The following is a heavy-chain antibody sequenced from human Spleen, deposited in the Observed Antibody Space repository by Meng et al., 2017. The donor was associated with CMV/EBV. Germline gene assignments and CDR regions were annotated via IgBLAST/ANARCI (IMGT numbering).Heavy chain of an antibody. CDR3: ARAIVVVPAATIGWFDP. J-gene: IGHJ5*02. Sequence: SVKVSCKASGGTFSSYTISWVRQAPGQGLEWMGRIIPILGIANYAQKFQGRVTITADKSTSTAYTELSSLRSEDTAVYYCARAIVVVPAATIGWFDPWGQGTLVTVSS. CDR2: IIPILGIA. D-gene: IGHD2-2*01. CDR1: GGTFSSYT. V-gene: IGHV1-69*02.